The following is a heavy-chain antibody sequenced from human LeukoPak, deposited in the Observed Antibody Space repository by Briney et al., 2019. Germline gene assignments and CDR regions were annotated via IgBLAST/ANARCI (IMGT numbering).Heavy chain of an antibody. D-gene: IGHD2-2*01. J-gene: IGHJ4*02. CDR2: IYYSGST. Sequence: SETLSLTCTVSGGSISSGGYYWSWIRQHPGKGLEWIGYIYYSGSTYYNPSLKSRVTISVDTSKNQFSLKLSSVTAADTAVYYCARAWEVYCSSTSCVKFDYWGQGTLVTVSS. V-gene: IGHV4-31*03. CDR3: ARAWEVYCSSTSCVKFDY. CDR1: GGSISSGGYY.